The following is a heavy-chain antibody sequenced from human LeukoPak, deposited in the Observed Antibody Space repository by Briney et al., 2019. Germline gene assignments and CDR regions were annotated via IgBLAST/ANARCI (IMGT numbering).Heavy chain of an antibody. D-gene: IGHD3-10*01. Sequence: PSETLSLTCTVSGGSISSSSYYWGWIRQPPGKGLEWIGSIYYSGSTYYNPSLKSRVTISVDTSKNHFSLNLSSVTAADTAVYYCARDLRITVVRGDHFDYWGQGTLVTVSS. CDR3: ARDLRITVVRGDHFDY. CDR2: IYYSGST. V-gene: IGHV4-39*07. CDR1: GGSISSSSYY. J-gene: IGHJ4*02.